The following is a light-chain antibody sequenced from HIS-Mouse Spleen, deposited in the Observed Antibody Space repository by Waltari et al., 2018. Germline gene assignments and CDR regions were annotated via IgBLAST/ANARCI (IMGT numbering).Light chain of an antibody. V-gene: IGLV2-11*01. Sequence: QSALTQPRSVSGSPGPSATISCTGTSRYVGGYNFVSWYQQHPGKTPKLMIYDVSKRPSGVPDRFSGSKSGNTASLTISGLQAEDEADYYCCSYAGSYTWVFGGGTKLTVL. CDR2: DVS. CDR3: CSYAGSYTWV. CDR1: SRYVGGYNF. J-gene: IGLJ3*02.